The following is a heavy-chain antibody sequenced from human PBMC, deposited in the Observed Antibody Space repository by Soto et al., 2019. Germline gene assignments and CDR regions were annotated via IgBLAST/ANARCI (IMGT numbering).Heavy chain of an antibody. Sequence: QVQLVQSGAEVKKPGSSVKVSCKASGGSFSSYSINWVRQAPGQGLEWMGEIIPIFGTANYAQKFQGRVTTTADESTSTAYMELSSLRSEDTAVYYCARDGGRHSGGIDYCGQGTLVTVSS. J-gene: IGHJ4*02. V-gene: IGHV1-69*01. CDR2: IIPIFGTA. CDR1: GGSFSSYS. CDR3: ARDGGRHSGGIDY. D-gene: IGHD1-26*01.